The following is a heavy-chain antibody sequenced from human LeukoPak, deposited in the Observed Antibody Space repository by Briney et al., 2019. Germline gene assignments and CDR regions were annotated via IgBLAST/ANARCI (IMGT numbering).Heavy chain of an antibody. J-gene: IGHJ4*02. CDR3: ARDFPPPGKFDY. Sequence: PGGSLRLSCVGSGFTFSTYSMNWVRQAPGKGLEWVSSSSSSSSYIYYADSVKGRFTISRDNAKNSLYLQMNSLRAEDTAMYYCARDFPPPGKFDYWGQGTLVTVSS. CDR1: GFTFSTYS. CDR2: SSSSSSYI. V-gene: IGHV3-21*01.